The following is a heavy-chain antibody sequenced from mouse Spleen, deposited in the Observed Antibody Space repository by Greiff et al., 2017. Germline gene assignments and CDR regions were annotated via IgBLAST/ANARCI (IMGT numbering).Heavy chain of an antibody. Sequence: EVHLVESGGGLVQPGGSMKLSCVASGFTFSNYWMNWVRQSPEKGLEWVAQIRLKSDNYATHYAESVKGRFTISRDDSKSSVYLQMNNLRAEDTGIYYCTGPVYRYFDVWGAGTTVTVSS. J-gene: IGHJ1*01. CDR3: TGPVYRYFDV. CDR2: IRLKSDNYAT. CDR1: GFTFSNYW. V-gene: IGHV6-3*01. D-gene: IGHD1-1*01.